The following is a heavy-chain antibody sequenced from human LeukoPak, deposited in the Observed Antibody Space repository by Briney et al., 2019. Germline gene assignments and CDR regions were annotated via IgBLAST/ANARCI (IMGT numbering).Heavy chain of an antibody. CDR3: ARTLTREPNAFDI. D-gene: IGHD2-15*01. CDR1: GYSFTSYW. V-gene: IGHV5-51*01. CDR2: IYPGDSDT. J-gene: IGHJ3*02. Sequence: PGESLKISCKGSGYSFTSYWIGWVRQMPGKGLEWMGIIYPGDSDTRYSPSFQGQVTMSADKSISTSYLQWNSLKASDTAMYYCARTLTREPNAFDIWGQGTLVTVSS.